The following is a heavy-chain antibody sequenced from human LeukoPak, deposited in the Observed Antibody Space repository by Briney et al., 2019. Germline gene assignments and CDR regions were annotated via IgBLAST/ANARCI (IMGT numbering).Heavy chain of an antibody. J-gene: IGHJ4*02. V-gene: IGHV4-31*03. CDR1: GGSISSGGYY. D-gene: IGHD5-12*01. CDR2: IYYSGST. CDR3: ARHSKRWLHLDY. Sequence: SETLSLTCTVSGGSISSGGYYWSWIRQHPGKGLEWIGYIYYSGSTYYNPSLKSRVTISVDTSKNQFSLKLSSVTAADTAVYYCARHSKRWLHLDYWGQGTLVSVSS.